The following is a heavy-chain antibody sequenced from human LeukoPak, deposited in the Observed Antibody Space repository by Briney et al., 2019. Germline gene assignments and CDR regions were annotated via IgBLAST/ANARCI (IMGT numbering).Heavy chain of an antibody. Sequence: SETLSLTCTVSGGSISSYYWSWIRQPPGKGLEWIGYIYYSGSTNYNPSLKSRVTISVDTSKNQFSLKLSSVTAADTAVYYCASSIGVVTAIAYWGQGTLVTVSS. J-gene: IGHJ4*02. CDR1: GGSISSYY. D-gene: IGHD2-21*02. CDR3: ASSIGVVTAIAY. V-gene: IGHV4-59*08. CDR2: IYYSGST.